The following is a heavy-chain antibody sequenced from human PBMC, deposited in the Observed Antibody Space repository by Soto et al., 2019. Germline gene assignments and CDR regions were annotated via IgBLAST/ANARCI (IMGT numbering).Heavy chain of an antibody. V-gene: IGHV5-51*01. CDR3: ASHYYDSSGYYSGYFDY. CDR1: GYSFISYW. Sequence: PGESLKISCKGSGYSFISYWIGWVRQITGKGLEWMGIIYPGDSDTRYSPSFQGQVTISADKSISTAYLQWSSLKASDTAMYYCASHYYDSSGYYSGYFDYWGQGTLVTVSS. J-gene: IGHJ4*02. CDR2: IYPGDSDT. D-gene: IGHD3-22*01.